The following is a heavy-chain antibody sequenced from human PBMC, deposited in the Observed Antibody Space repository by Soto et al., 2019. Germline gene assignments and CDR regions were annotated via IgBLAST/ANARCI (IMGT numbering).Heavy chain of an antibody. CDR2: IYHSGST. CDR3: ASRYGDYFDF. V-gene: IGHV4-39*07. Sequence: PSETLSLTCSVSGDSISSSSYYWGWIRQPPGKGLEWIGYIYHSGSTYYNPSLKSRVTISVDRSKNQFSLKLSSVTAADTAVYYCASRYGDYFDFWGQGTLVTVSS. CDR1: GDSISSSSYY. D-gene: IGHD4-17*01. J-gene: IGHJ4*02.